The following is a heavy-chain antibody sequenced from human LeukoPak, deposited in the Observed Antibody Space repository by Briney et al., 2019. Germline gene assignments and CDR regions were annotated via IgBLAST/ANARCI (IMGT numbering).Heavy chain of an antibody. CDR3: ARQLGTTNNGFDP. Sequence: ASVKVSCKASGYTFTSHDIVWVRQAPGHGLEWMGWMNPKSVNTGYAQKFQGRVTMTSDTSVTTAYMERSSLAPEDTAVYFCARQLGTTNNGFDPWGQGTLVTVSS. J-gene: IGHJ5*02. D-gene: IGHD7-27*01. V-gene: IGHV1-8*01. CDR1: GYTFTSHD. CDR2: MNPKSVNT.